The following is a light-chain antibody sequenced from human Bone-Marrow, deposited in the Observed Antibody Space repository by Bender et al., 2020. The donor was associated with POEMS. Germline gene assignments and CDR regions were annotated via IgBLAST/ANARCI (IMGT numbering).Light chain of an antibody. V-gene: IGLV2-23*02. CDR2: EVS. CDR3: CSYAGSSTLV. CDR1: NSDVGSYNL. Sequence: QSALTQPASVSGSRGQSITISCTGTNSDVGSYNLVSWYQQHPGEAPKLIIYEVSKRPSGVSNRFSGSKSGNTASLTISGLQAEDEADYYCCSYAGSSTLVFGGGTKLTVL. J-gene: IGLJ2*01.